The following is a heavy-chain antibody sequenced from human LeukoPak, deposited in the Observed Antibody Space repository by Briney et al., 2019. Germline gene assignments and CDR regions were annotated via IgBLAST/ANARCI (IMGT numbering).Heavy chain of an antibody. J-gene: IGHJ6*02. D-gene: IGHD3-10*01. Sequence: ASVKVSCRASGYTFTSYGISWVRQAPGQGLEWMGWISAYIGNTNYAQKLQGRVTMTTDTSTSTAYMELRSLRSDDTAVYYCARDRRLLWFGELLYRHYYYGMDVWGQGTTVTISS. CDR2: ISAYIGNT. CDR1: GYTFTSYG. CDR3: ARDRRLLWFGELLYRHYYYGMDV. V-gene: IGHV1-18*01.